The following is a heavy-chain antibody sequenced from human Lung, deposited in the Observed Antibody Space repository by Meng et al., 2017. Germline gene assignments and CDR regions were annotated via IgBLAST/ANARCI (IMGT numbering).Heavy chain of an antibody. CDR3: ARDEDISAAGKLFGDY. CDR1: GYTFAAYW. D-gene: IGHD6-13*01. Sequence: QVQLVQSGPEVKKPGASVKLSWKPSGYTFAAYWIHWLRQAPGQGLEWMGRIDPNNDHTQYAQNFQGRVTMTSDTSISTVYMELNGLRSDDTAVYYCARDEDISAAGKLFGDYWGQGTLVTVSS. V-gene: IGHV1-2*06. J-gene: IGHJ4*02. CDR2: IDPNNDHT.